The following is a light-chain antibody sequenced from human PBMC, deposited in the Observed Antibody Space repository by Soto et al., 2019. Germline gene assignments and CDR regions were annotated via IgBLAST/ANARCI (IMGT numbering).Light chain of an antibody. CDR1: QSVTSTY. CDR2: GAS. CDR3: QEYGSSRT. V-gene: IGKV3-20*01. J-gene: IGKJ1*01. Sequence: EIVLTQSPGTLSLSPGERATLSCRASQSVTSTYLAWYQQKPGQAHSLLIYGASSRATGIPDRFSGSGSGTDFTLTISILEPEAFAVYYCQEYGSSRTFGQGTKVEIK.